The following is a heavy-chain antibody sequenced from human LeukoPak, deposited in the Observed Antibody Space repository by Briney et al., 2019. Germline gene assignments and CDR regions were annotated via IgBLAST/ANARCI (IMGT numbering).Heavy chain of an antibody. D-gene: IGHD3-22*01. CDR1: GGSFSGYY. CDR2: INHSGST. CDR3: ARGALHYYDSSGDFDY. J-gene: IGHJ4*02. Sequence: KPSETLSLTGAVYGGSFSGYYWSWIRQPPGKGLEWIGEINHSGSTNYNPSLKSRVTISVDTSKNQFSLKLSSVTAADKAVYYCARGALHYYDSSGDFDYWGQGTLVTVSS. V-gene: IGHV4-34*01.